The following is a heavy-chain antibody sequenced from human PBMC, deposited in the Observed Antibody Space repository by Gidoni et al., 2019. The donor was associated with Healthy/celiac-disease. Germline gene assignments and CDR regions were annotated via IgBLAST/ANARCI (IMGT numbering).Heavy chain of an antibody. J-gene: IGHJ4*02. D-gene: IGHD6-19*01. V-gene: IGHV4-39*01. CDR3: ARHLSPSKYSSGWDFDY. CDR1: GGYISSSRYA. Sequence: QLQLQESGPGLVKPSETLSLTLNVSGGYISSSRYAWGWIRQPPGKGLGWIVSIYCSGSTSYNPSLKSRVTISVDTSKNHFSLKLSSVTAADTAVYYCARHLSPSKYSSGWDFDYWGQGTLVTVSS. CDR2: IYCSGST.